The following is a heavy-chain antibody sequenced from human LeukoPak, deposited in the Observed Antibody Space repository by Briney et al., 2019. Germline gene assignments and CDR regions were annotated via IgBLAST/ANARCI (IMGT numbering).Heavy chain of an antibody. J-gene: IGHJ4*02. V-gene: IGHV4-39*01. D-gene: IGHD3-3*01. CDR1: GFTFSSYAMH. Sequence: GSLRLSCAASGFTFSSYAMHWVRQPPGKGLEWIGTMFYSGITYYSPSLKSRVTISVDTSKNQFSLKLSSVTAADTAVYFCARHGSSGVVITNFDYWGQGTLVTVSS. CDR2: MFYSGIT. CDR3: ARHGSSGVVITNFDY.